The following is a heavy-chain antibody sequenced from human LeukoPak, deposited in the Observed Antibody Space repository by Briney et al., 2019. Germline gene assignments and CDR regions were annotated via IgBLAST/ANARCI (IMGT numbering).Heavy chain of an antibody. V-gene: IGHV3-21*01. CDR1: GFTFSSYS. CDR3: ARVGATFYDY. D-gene: IGHD1-26*01. J-gene: IGHJ4*02. CDR2: ISSSSSYI. Sequence: NAGGSLRLSCAASGFTFSSYSMNWVRQAPGKGLEWVSSISSSSSYIYYADSVKGRFTISRDNAKNSLYLQMNSLRAEDTAVYYYARVGATFYDYWGQGTLVTVSS.